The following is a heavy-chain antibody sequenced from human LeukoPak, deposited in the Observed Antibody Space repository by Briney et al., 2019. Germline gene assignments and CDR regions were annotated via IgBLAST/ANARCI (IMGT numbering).Heavy chain of an antibody. CDR1: GVSVSRGSYF. J-gene: IGHJ5*02. Sequence: SETLSLTCTVSGVSVSRGSYFWSWIRQPRGEGPQWIVCIYHDGSTNYSPSLRSRVSISVDTSQNQFSLKLSSVTTEDTAVYFCATFFDFWSGPWGQETQVTVSS. CDR2: IYHDGST. CDR3: ATFFDFWSGP. D-gene: IGHD3-3*01. V-gene: IGHV4-61*01.